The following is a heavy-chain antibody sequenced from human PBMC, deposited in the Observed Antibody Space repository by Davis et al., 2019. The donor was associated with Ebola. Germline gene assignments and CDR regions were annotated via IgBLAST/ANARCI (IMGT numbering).Heavy chain of an antibody. Sequence: PSETLSLTCTVSGGSISSGGYYWSWIRQPPGKGLEWIGYIYHSGSTYYNPSLKSRVTISVDTSKNQFSLKLSSVTAADTAVYYCARGFGDGYFQHWGQGTLVTVSS. D-gene: IGHD3-10*01. CDR1: GGSISSGGYY. J-gene: IGHJ1*01. CDR3: ARGFGDGYFQH. CDR2: IYHSGST. V-gene: IGHV4-39*07.